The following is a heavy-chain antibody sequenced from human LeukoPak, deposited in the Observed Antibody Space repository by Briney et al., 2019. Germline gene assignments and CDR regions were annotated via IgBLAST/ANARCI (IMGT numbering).Heavy chain of an antibody. Sequence: PGRSLRLSCAASGFTFSSYAMHWVRQAPGKGLEWVAVISYDGGNKYYADSVKGRFTISRDNSKNTLYLQMNSLRAEDTAVYYCARDPTSYSSSLWGQGTLVTVSS. D-gene: IGHD6-13*01. CDR1: GFTFSSYA. V-gene: IGHV3-30*14. J-gene: IGHJ4*02. CDR3: ARDPTSYSSSL. CDR2: ISYDGGNK.